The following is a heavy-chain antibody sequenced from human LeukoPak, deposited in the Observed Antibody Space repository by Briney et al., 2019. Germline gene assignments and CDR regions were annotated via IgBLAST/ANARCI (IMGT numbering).Heavy chain of an antibody. D-gene: IGHD6-25*01. CDR3: AKESYRGYPFDY. CDR2: ISYDGSNK. V-gene: IGHV3-30*18. CDR1: GFTFSSYG. Sequence: GGSLRLSCAASGFTFSSYGMHWVRQAPGKGLEWVAVISYDGSNKYYADSVKGRFTISRDNSKNTLYLQMNSLRAEDTAVCYGAKESYRGYPFDYWGQGTLVTVSS. J-gene: IGHJ4*02.